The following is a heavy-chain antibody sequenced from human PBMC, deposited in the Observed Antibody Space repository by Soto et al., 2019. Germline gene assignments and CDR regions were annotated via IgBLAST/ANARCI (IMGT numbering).Heavy chain of an antibody. J-gene: IGHJ6*03. Sequence: GGSLRLSCAASGFTFSSCAMSWVRQAPGKGLEWVSTISGSGGSTYYADSVQGRFTISRDNSKNTLYLQINSLRAEDTSIYYCAKDGYSSSWHSGYCMDVWGKGTTVTVSS. CDR3: AKDGYSSSWHSGYCMDV. D-gene: IGHD6-13*01. CDR2: ISGSGGST. V-gene: IGHV3-23*01. CDR1: GFTFSSCA.